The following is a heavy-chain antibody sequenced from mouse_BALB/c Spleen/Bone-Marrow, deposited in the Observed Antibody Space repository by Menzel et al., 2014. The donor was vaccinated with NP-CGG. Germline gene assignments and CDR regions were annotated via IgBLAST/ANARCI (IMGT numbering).Heavy chain of an antibody. Sequence: EVQGVESGGGLVKPGGSLKLSCAASGFTFSSYAMSWVRQTPEKRLEWVATISSGGSYTYYPDSVKGRFTTSRDNAKNTLYLQMSSLRSEDTAMYYCARPRFAYWGQGTLVTVSA. CDR1: GFTFSSYA. V-gene: IGHV5-9-3*01. CDR3: ARPRFAY. CDR2: ISSGGSYT. J-gene: IGHJ3*01.